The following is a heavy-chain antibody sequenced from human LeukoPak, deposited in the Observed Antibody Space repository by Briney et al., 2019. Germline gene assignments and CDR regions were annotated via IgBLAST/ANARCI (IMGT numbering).Heavy chain of an antibody. D-gene: IGHD3-3*01. J-gene: IGHJ4*02. Sequence: GGSLRLSCAASGFTFSSYGMHWVRQAPGKGLEWVAFIRYDGSNKYYADSVKGRFTISRDNSKNTLYLQMNSLRAEDTAVYYCAKPSGDYDFWSGYYPFDYWGQGTLVTVSS. V-gene: IGHV3-30*02. CDR1: GFTFSSYG. CDR2: IRYDGSNK. CDR3: AKPSGDYDFWSGYYPFDY.